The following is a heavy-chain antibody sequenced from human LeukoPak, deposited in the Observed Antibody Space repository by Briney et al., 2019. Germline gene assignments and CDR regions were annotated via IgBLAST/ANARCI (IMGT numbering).Heavy chain of an antibody. J-gene: IGHJ3*02. CDR3: ARDIGFNPNPTLYAFDI. V-gene: IGHV4-30-2*01. Sequence: SPTLSLTCTVSGGSISSGGYYWSWIRQPPGKGLEWIGYIYHSGSTYYNPSLKSRVTISVDRSKNQFSLKLSSVTAADTAVYYCARDIGFNPNPTLYAFDIWGQGTMVTVSS. D-gene: IGHD1-14*01. CDR2: IYHSGST. CDR1: GGSISSGGYY.